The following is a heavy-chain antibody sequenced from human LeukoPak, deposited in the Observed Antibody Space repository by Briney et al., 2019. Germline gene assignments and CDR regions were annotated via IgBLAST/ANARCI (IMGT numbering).Heavy chain of an antibody. CDR2: IYYSGST. D-gene: IGHD3-22*01. J-gene: IGHJ6*02. CDR1: GGSISSYY. V-gene: IGHV4-59*08. CDR3: ARHLYYDSSGYYSLLFRPYYYYGMDV. Sequence: PSETLSLTCTVSGGSISSYYWSWIRQPPGKGLEWIGYIYYSGSTNYNPSLKSRVTISVDTSKNQFSLKLSSVTAADTAVYYCARHLYYDSSGYYSLLFRPYYYYGMDVWGQGTTVTVSS.